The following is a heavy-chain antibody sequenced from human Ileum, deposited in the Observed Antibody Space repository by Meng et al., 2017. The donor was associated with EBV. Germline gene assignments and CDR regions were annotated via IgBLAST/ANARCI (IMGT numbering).Heavy chain of an antibody. D-gene: IGHD3-10*01. CDR3: ARGNKVSDRGFDY. J-gene: IGHJ4*02. CDR2: INHSGST. CDR1: GGSFSGYY. Sequence: QWQLHQWGAGLLKSSEILSLTCAVYGGSFSGYYWSWIRQPPGKGLEWIGEINHSGSTNYNPSLKSRVTISVDTSKNQFSLKLSSVTAADTAVYYCARGNKVSDRGFDYWGQGTLVTVSS. V-gene: IGHV4-34*01.